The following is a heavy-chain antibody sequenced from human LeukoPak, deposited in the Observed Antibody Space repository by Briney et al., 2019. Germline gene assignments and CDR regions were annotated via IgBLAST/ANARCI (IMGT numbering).Heavy chain of an antibody. V-gene: IGHV1-18*01. CDR3: ARSGYCSSTSCYGLGRYYYYMDV. J-gene: IGHJ6*03. CDR2: ISAYNGNT. D-gene: IGHD2-2*01. CDR1: GYTSTSYG. Sequence: GASVKVSCKASGYTSTSYGISWVRQAPGQGLEWMGWISAYNGNTNYAQKLQGRVTMTTDTSTSTAYMELRSLRSDDTAVYYCARSGYCSSTSCYGLGRYYYYMDVWGKGTTVTVSS.